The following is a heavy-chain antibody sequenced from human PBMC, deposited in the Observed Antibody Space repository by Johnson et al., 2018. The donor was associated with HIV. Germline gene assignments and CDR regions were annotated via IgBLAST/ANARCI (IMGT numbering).Heavy chain of an antibody. D-gene: IGHD2-21*02. CDR1: GFTFDDYG. J-gene: IGHJ3*02. Sequence: VQLVESGGSLVKPGGSLRLSCAASGFTFDDYGMSWVRQAPGKGLEWVSGISWNGGSTSYADSVKGRFTISSDNAQNSLYLQMNSLRAEDTALYYCARMGGYCGGDCYGFDIWGQGTMVTVSS. CDR3: ARMGGYCGGDCYGFDI. V-gene: IGHV3-20*04. CDR2: ISWNGGST.